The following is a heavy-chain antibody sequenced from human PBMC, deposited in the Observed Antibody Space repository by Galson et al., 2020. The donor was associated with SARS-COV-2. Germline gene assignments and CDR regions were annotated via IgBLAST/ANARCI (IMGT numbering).Heavy chain of an antibody. V-gene: IGHV3-33*08. CDR1: GFIFSNYG. CDR2: ISYVGSNN. CDR3: ARRLGGYYGMDV. D-gene: IGHD3-16*01. J-gene: IGHJ6*02. Sequence: GSLRLSCAVSGFIFSNYGMHWVRQAPGKGLEWVAVISYVGSNNYYADSVKGRFTISRDNSKNTLYLQMNSLRAEDTAVYYCARRLGGYYGMDVWGQGTTVTVSS.